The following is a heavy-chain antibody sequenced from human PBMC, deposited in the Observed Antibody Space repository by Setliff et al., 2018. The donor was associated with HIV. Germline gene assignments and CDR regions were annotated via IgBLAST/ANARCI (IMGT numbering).Heavy chain of an antibody. V-gene: IGHV4-61*09. Sequence: SETLSLTCTVSGGSISSGTYYWSWIRQPAGKGLEWIGHVYTSGSTNYNPSLKSRVTISLDSSKDQFSLKLSSVTAADTAVYYCARGIYYYYYYMDVWGKGTTVTVSS. CDR3: ARGIYYYYYYMDV. CDR1: GGSISSGTYY. CDR2: VYTSGST. J-gene: IGHJ6*03.